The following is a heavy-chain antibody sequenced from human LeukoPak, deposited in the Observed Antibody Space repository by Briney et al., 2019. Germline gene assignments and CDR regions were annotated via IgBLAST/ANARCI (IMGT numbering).Heavy chain of an antibody. Sequence: LXXXXXXYGXXLXGYYWSWIRQPPGKGLEWIGEINHSGSTNYNPSLKSRVTISVDTSKNQLSLKITSMTAADTAVYHCARGRVSSGWYRDYWGQGTLVTVSS. CDR1: GXXLXGYY. D-gene: IGHD6-19*01. V-gene: IGHV4-34*01. CDR3: ARGRVSSGWYRDY. J-gene: IGHJ4*02. CDR2: INHSGST.